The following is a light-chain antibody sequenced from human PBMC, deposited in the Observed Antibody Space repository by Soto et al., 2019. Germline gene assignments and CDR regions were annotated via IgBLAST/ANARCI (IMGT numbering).Light chain of an antibody. Sequence: QSALTQPASMSGSDGQSITISCTGSSGDVGGYNYVSWYQQHPGKAPKLIIYEVSHRPSGVSNRFSGSKSGNTASLTISGLQADDEAYYYCSSYTRASTHYVFGTGTKLTVL. CDR3: SSYTRASTHYV. J-gene: IGLJ1*01. CDR2: EVS. CDR1: SGDVGGYNY. V-gene: IGLV2-14*01.